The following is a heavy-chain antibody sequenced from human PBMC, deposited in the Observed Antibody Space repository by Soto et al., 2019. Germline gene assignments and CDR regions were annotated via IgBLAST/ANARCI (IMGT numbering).Heavy chain of an antibody. CDR2: ISAYNGNT. D-gene: IGHD2-15*01. CDR1: GYTFTSYG. CDR3: ARDRPRFCSGGSCYQYYFDY. V-gene: IGHV1-18*01. Sequence: QVQLVQSGAEVKKPGASVKVSCKASGYTFTSYGISWVRQAPGQGLEGMGWISAYNGNTNYAQKLQGRVTMTTDTSTSTAYMELRSLRSDDTAVYYCARDRPRFCSGGSCYQYYFDYWGQGTLVTVSS. J-gene: IGHJ4*02.